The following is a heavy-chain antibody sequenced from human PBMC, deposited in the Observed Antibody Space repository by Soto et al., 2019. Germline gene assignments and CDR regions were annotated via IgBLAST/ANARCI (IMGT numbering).Heavy chain of an antibody. Sequence: QVQLVQSGAEVKKPGASVKVSCKASGYTFTSYDINWVRQATGQGLEWMGWMNPNSGNTGYAQKFQGRVTMTRNTSISTAYMELGSLRSEDTAVYYCASGIDFWSGLGMDVWGQGTTVTVSS. CDR2: MNPNSGNT. D-gene: IGHD3-3*01. V-gene: IGHV1-8*01. J-gene: IGHJ6*02. CDR3: ASGIDFWSGLGMDV. CDR1: GYTFTSYD.